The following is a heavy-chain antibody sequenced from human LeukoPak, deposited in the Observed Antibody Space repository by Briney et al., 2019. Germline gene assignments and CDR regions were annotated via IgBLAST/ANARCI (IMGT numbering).Heavy chain of an antibody. V-gene: IGHV4-39*01. J-gene: IGHJ4*02. CDR2: IYYSGST. Sequence: SETLSLTCTVSGGSISSTSYYWGWIRQPPGKGLECFGSIYYSGSTYYNPSLKSRVTISVDTSKNQFSLKLSSVTAADTAVYYCARHRRGYSGGGYYQRSFDYWGQGTLVSVSS. CDR1: GGSISSTSYY. D-gene: IGHD5-12*01. CDR3: ARHRRGYSGGGYYQRSFDY.